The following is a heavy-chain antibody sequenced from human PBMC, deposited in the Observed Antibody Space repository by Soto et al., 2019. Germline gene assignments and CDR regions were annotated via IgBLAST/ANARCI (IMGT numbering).Heavy chain of an antibody. D-gene: IGHD6-6*01. V-gene: IGHV4-4*02. J-gene: IGHJ6*02. CDR1: GGSISSSNW. CDR3: ARKGIAARRGFMDV. CDR2: IYHSGST. Sequence: PSETLSLTCAVSGGSISSSNWWSWVRQPPGKGLGWIGEIYHSGSTNYNPSLKSRVTISVDKSKNQFSLKLSSVTAADTAVYYCARKGIAARRGFMDVWGQGTTVTVSS.